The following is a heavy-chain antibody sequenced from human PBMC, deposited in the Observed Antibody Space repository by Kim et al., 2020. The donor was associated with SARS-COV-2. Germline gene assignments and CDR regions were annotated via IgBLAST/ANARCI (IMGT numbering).Heavy chain of an antibody. CDR3: ARGSSSWTDALDI. V-gene: IGHV4-59*09. Sequence: NPSLKSRVTISVDTSKNQFSLKLTSLTTADTAVYFCARGSSSWTDALDIWGQGTMVTVSP. D-gene: IGHD6-13*01. J-gene: IGHJ3*02.